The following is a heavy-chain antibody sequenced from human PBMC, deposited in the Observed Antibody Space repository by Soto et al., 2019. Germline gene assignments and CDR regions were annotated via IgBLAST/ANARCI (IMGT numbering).Heavy chain of an antibody. Sequence: QVQLVQSGAEVKKPGSSVKVSCKASGGTFSSYTISWVRQAPGQGLEWLGRIIPILGIENYSKKFQGRVTITADKSTSTASMEVSSLRSENTAVYYCGDIVVADTGLDVWGQGTTVTVSS. CDR2: IIPILGIE. D-gene: IGHD2-15*01. CDR3: GDIVVADTGLDV. CDR1: GGTFSSYT. J-gene: IGHJ6*02. V-gene: IGHV1-69*02.